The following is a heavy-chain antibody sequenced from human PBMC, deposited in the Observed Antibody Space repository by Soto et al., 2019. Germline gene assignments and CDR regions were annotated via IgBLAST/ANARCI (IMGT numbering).Heavy chain of an antibody. Sequence: PSETLSLTCSVSGYPISSGYYWGWIRQSPGKGLEWIGSIFHSGSTYYNPSLKSRVTISVDTSTNQFLLKLTSVTAADTAVYYCARDHLTRYTPGRYYYYGMDVWGQGNTVTVSS. V-gene: IGHV4-38-2*02. D-gene: IGHD1-20*01. CDR3: ARDHLTRYTPGRYYYYGMDV. J-gene: IGHJ6*02. CDR1: GYPISSGYY. CDR2: IFHSGST.